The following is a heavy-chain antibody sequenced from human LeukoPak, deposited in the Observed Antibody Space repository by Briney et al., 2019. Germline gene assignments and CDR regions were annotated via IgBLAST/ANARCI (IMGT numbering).Heavy chain of an antibody. CDR1: GFTFSSYS. CDR3: ARDAYDYGDYLDAFDI. CDR2: ISSSSSYI. D-gene: IGHD4-17*01. V-gene: IGHV3-21*01. J-gene: IGHJ3*02. Sequence: GGSLRLSCAASGFTFSSYSMNWVRQAPGKGLEWVSSISSSSSYIYYADSVKGRFTISRDNAKNSLYLQMNSLRAEDTAVYYCARDAYDYGDYLDAFDIWGQGTMVTVSS.